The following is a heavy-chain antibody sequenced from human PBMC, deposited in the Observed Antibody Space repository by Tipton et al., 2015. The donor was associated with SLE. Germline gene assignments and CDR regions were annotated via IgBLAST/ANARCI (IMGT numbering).Heavy chain of an antibody. J-gene: IGHJ5*02. D-gene: IGHD6-19*01. CDR2: IYYSGST. CDR1: GGSFSGYY. CDR3: ARGAEQWLVRGNWFDP. V-gene: IGHV4-34*01. Sequence: TLSLTCAVYGGSFSGYYWSWIRQPPGKGPEWIGYIYYSGSTNYNPSLKSRVTISVDTSKNQFSLKLSSVTAADTAVYYCARGAEQWLVRGNWFDPWGQGTLVTVSS.